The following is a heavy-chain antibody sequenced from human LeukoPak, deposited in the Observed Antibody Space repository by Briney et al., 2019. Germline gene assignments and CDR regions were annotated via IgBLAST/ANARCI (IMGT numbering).Heavy chain of an antibody. J-gene: IGHJ6*02. Sequence: GGSLRLSCAASGFTFSSYGMHWARQAPGKGLEWVAVISYDGSNKYYADSVKGGFTISRDNSKNTLYLQMNSLRAEDTAVYYCAKDAAPPRVRGTYYYYYGMDVWGQGTTVTVSS. D-gene: IGHD3-10*01. CDR3: AKDAAPPRVRGTYYYYYGMDV. CDR1: GFTFSSYG. V-gene: IGHV3-30*18. CDR2: ISYDGSNK.